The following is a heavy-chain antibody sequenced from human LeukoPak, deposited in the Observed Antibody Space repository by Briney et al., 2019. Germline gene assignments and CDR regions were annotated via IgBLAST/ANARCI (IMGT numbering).Heavy chain of an antibody. Sequence: GGSLRLSCAASGFTFSSYAMHWVRQAPGKGLEWVAVISYDGSNKYYADSVKGRFTISRDNSKNTLYLQMNSLRAEDTAVYYCARIDGAADINWFDPWGQGTLVTVSS. D-gene: IGHD6-13*01. CDR1: GFTFSSYA. V-gene: IGHV3-30-3*01. CDR3: ARIDGAADINWFDP. J-gene: IGHJ5*02. CDR2: ISYDGSNK.